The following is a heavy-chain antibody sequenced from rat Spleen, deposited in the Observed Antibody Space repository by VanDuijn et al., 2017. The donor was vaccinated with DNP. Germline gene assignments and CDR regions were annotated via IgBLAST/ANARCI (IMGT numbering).Heavy chain of an antibody. CDR2: ISTNGDYS. V-gene: IGHV5S13*01. Sequence: EVQLVESGGGLVQPGGSLKLSCAASGFIFSKYGMAWVRQTPTQGLEWVASISTNGDYSHYRDSVKGRFTIARDNAKNIQYLQMDSLRSEDTATYYCATGVYGGYEDWFAYWGQGTQVTVSS. CDR3: ATGVYGGYEDWFAY. J-gene: IGHJ3*01. CDR1: GFIFSKYG. D-gene: IGHD1-11*01.